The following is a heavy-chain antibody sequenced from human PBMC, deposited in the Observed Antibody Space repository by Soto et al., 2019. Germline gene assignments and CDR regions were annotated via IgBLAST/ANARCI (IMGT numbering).Heavy chain of an antibody. Sequence: SETLSLTCTVSGGSISSGDYYWSWIRQPPGKGLEWIGYIYYSGSTYYNPSLKSRVTISVDTSKNQFSLKLSSVTAADTAVYYCARADYYDSSGYYLPDYWGQGTLVTVSS. J-gene: IGHJ4*02. D-gene: IGHD3-22*01. CDR1: GGSISSGDYY. V-gene: IGHV4-30-4*01. CDR2: IYYSGST. CDR3: ARADYYDSSGYYLPDY.